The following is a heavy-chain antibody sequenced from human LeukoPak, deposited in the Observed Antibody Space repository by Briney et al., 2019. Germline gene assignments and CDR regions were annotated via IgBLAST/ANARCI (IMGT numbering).Heavy chain of an antibody. V-gene: IGHV3-49*03. J-gene: IGHJ4*02. Sequence: PGGSLRLSCTASGFTFGDYAMSWFRQAPGKGLEWVGFIRSKAYGGTTEYAASVKGRFTISRDDSKSIAYLQMNSLKTEDTAVYYCTRVDGYSSGSPHSDYWGQGTLVTVSS. D-gene: IGHD6-19*01. CDR3: TRVDGYSSGSPHSDY. CDR2: IRSKAYGGTT. CDR1: GFTFGDYA.